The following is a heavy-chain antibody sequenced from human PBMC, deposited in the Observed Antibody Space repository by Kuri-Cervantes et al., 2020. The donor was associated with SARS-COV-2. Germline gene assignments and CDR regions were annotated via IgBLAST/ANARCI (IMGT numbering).Heavy chain of an antibody. V-gene: IGHV3-30-3*01. Sequence: LSLTCAASGFTFSSYAMHWVRQAPGKGLEWVAVISYDGSNKYYADSVKGRFTISRDNSKNTLYLQMNSLRAEDTAVYYCARDNPLYYWGQGTLVTSPQ. CDR1: GFTFSSYA. D-gene: IGHD3-16*01. CDR3: ARDNPLYY. CDR2: ISYDGSNK. J-gene: IGHJ4*02.